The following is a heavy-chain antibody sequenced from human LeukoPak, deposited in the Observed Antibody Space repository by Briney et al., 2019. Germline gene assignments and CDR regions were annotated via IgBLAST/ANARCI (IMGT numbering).Heavy chain of an antibody. CDR1: GGTFSSYA. D-gene: IGHD6-19*01. V-gene: IGHV1-69*04. CDR2: IIPILGIA. CDR3: ARDGSYAVAEKFDY. J-gene: IGHJ4*02. Sequence: ASVKVSCKASGGTFSSYAISWVRQAPGQGLEWMGRIIPILGIANYAQKFQGRVTTTADKSTSTAYMELSSLRSEDTAVYYCARDGSYAVAEKFDYWGQGTLVTVSS.